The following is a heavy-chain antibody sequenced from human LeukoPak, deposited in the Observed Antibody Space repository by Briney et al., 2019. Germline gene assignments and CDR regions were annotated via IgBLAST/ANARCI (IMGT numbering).Heavy chain of an antibody. Sequence: SSETLSLTCAVYGGSFSGYYWSWVRQPPGKGMEWIGEINHSGSTNYNPSLKSRVTISVDTSKNQFSLKLSSVTAAGTAVYYCAAAALGSGWYGVDYWGQGTLVTVSS. D-gene: IGHD6-19*01. V-gene: IGHV4-34*01. CDR1: GGSFSGYY. J-gene: IGHJ4*02. CDR3: AAAALGSGWYGVDY. CDR2: INHSGST.